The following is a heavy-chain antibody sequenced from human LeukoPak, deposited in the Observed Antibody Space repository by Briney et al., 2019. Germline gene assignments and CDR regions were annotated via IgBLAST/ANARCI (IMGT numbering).Heavy chain of an antibody. D-gene: IGHD3-10*01. CDR3: ARAVRLWLGVLGGYFDY. CDR2: IYTSGST. CDR1: GGSISSGSYY. Sequence: SETLSLTCTVSGGSISSGSYYWSWIRQPAGKGLEWIGRIYTSGSTNYNPSLKSRVTISVDTSKNQFSLKLSSVTAADTAVYYCARAVRLWLGVLGGYFDYWGQGTLVTVSS. J-gene: IGHJ4*02. V-gene: IGHV4-61*02.